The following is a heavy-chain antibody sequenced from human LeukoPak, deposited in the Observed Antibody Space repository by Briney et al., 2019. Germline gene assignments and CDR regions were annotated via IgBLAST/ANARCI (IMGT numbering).Heavy chain of an antibody. CDR1: GGSFSGYY. Sequence: PSETLSLTCAVYGGSFSGYYWSWIRQPPGKGLEWIGEINHGGSTNYNPSLKSRVTISVDTSKNQFSLKLSSVTAEDTAVYYCARDRHPFDYWGQGTLVTVSS. D-gene: IGHD3-16*02. V-gene: IGHV4-34*01. J-gene: IGHJ4*02. CDR3: ARDRHPFDY. CDR2: INHGGST.